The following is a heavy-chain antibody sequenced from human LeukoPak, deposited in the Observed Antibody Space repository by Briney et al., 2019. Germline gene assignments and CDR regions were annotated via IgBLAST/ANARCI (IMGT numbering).Heavy chain of an antibody. CDR2: ISGTSTYI. D-gene: IGHD2-2*01. CDR1: GFTFYRYG. Sequence: SLGSLRLSCAASGFTFYRYGMYWVRQAPGKGREWVSSISGTSTYIYYSDSVKGRFTISRDNAKNSVYLEMNSLRAEDTAVYYCARGDTDTRCCNNWFDPWGQGTLVTVSS. CDR3: ARGDTDTRCCNNWFDP. V-gene: IGHV3-21*01. J-gene: IGHJ5*02.